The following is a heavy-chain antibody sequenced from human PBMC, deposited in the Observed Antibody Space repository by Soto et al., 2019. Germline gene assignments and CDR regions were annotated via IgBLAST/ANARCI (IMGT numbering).Heavy chain of an antibody. CDR3: TRNYDSSGYYYVSFDY. CDR1: GFTFSNAW. D-gene: IGHD3-22*01. CDR2: IKSKTDGGTT. J-gene: IGHJ4*02. V-gene: IGHV3-15*01. Sequence: GGSLRLSCAACGFTFSNAWMSWVRQAPGKGLEWVGRIKSKTDGGTTDYAAPVKGRFTISRDDSKNTLYLQMNSLKTEDTAVYYCTRNYDSSGYYYVSFDYWGQGTLVTVSS.